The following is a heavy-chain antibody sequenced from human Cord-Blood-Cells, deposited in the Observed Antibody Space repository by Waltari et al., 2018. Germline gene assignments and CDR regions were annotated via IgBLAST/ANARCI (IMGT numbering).Heavy chain of an antibody. V-gene: IGHV1-46*01. J-gene: IGHJ5*02. CDR1: GYTFTSYY. Sequence: QVQLVPSGAEVKKPGASVTVPCKASGYTFTSYYMQWVRQAPGQGLEWMGINNPRGGSTSYARKFQGRVTITRDASTSTGYMELSSLSSEDTTVYYCARRIFDSQQLVVDWFDPWGQGTLVTVSS. CDR2: NNPRGGST. CDR3: ARRIFDSQQLVVDWFDP. D-gene: IGHD6-13*01.